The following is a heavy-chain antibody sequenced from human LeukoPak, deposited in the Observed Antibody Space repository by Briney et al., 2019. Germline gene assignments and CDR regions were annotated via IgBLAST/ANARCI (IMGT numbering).Heavy chain of an antibody. J-gene: IGHJ4*02. Sequence: GGSLRLSCVGSGFTFRNAWVSWVRLSPEKGLEWLGRVKSETEGGTIDHAAPGNGRFNISRDHSSNTVFLQMSSLKIEDTAVYYCTIDRLFFQFWGQGSLVTVSS. D-gene: IGHD3-16*02. CDR2: VKSETEGGTI. CDR1: GFTFRNAW. V-gene: IGHV3-15*01. CDR3: TIDRLFFQF.